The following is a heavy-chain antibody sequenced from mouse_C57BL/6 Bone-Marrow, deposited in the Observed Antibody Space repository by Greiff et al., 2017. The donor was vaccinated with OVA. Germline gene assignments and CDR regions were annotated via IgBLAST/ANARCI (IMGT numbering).Heavy chain of an antibody. CDR2: IWRGGST. D-gene: IGHD1-1*01. V-gene: IGHV2-5*01. CDR1: GFSLTSYG. Sequence: VQVVESGPGLVQPSQSLSITCTVSGFSLTSYGVHWVRQSPGKGLEWLGVIWRGGSTDYNAAFMSRLSITTDNSKSQVFFKMSSLQADDTAIYYCARCGSSWYFDVWGTGTTVTVSS. J-gene: IGHJ1*03. CDR3: ARCGSSWYFDV.